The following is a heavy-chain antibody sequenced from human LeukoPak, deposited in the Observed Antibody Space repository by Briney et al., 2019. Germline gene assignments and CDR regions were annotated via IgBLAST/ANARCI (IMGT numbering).Heavy chain of an antibody. CDR1: GGSISSSNW. CDR2: IYHSGST. J-gene: IGHJ4*02. D-gene: IGHD6-19*01. V-gene: IGHV4-4*02. Sequence: SETLSLTCAVSGGSISSSNWWSWVRQPPGKGLEWIGEIYHSGSTNYNPSLKSRVTISVDKSKNQFSLKLSSVTAADTAVYYCAKAGAVAGTAYFDYWGQGTLVTVSS. CDR3: AKAGAVAGTAYFDY.